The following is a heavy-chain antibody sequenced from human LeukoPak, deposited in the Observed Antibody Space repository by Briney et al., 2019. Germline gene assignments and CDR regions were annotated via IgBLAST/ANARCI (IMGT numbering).Heavy chain of an antibody. CDR3: ARGKFNAFDT. CDR1: GDSVFSNSVA. CDR2: TYYRSKWHN. V-gene: IGHV6-1*01. Sequence: SQTLSLTCAFSGDSVFSNSVAWNWIRQSPSRGLEWLGRTYYRSKWHNDYAASVSSRITINPDTSKNQFSLQLNSVTPEDTAVYYCARGKFNAFDTWGQGTMVTVSS. J-gene: IGHJ3*02.